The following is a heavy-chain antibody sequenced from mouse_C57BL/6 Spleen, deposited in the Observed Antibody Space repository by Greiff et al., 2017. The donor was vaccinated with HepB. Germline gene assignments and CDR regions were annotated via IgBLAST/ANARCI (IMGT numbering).Heavy chain of an antibody. CDR2: ISSGSSTI. V-gene: IGHV5-17*01. CDR3: ARDWDVGYYYAMDY. Sequence: DVMLVESGGGLVKPGGSLKLSCAASGFTFSDYGMHWVRQALEKGLEWVAYISSGSSTIYYADTVKGRFTISRDNAKNTLFLQMTSLRSEDTAMYYCARDWDVGYYYAMDYWGQGTSVTVSS. J-gene: IGHJ4*01. CDR1: GFTFSDYG. D-gene: IGHD4-1*01.